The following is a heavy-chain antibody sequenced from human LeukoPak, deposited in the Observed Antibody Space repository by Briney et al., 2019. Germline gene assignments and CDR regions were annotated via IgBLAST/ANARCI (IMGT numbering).Heavy chain of an antibody. CDR3: AKAMVINMDR. CDR1: GFTFSSHA. D-gene: IGHD4/OR15-4a*01. J-gene: IGHJ5*02. CDR2: ISSSGGST. Sequence: GGSLRLSCAASGFTFSSHAMTWVRQAPGKGLEWVSGISSSGGSTYYADSVKGRFTISRDNSKNTLYLQMNSLRPEDTAVYYCAKAMVINMDRWGQGTQVTVSS. V-gene: IGHV3-23*01.